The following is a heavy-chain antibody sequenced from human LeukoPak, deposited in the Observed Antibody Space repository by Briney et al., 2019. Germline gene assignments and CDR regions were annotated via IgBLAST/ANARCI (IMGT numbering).Heavy chain of an antibody. Sequence: GGSLRLSCAASGFSFSIYEMNWVRQAPGKGLEWVSYISSSGTTIYYADSVKGRFTISRDNAKSSLYLHMNSLRAEDTAVYYCASLRYYYDSSGYGLNWGQGTLVTVSS. CDR3: ASLRYYYDSSGYGLN. CDR2: ISSSGTTI. CDR1: GFSFSIYE. V-gene: IGHV3-48*03. J-gene: IGHJ4*02. D-gene: IGHD3-22*01.